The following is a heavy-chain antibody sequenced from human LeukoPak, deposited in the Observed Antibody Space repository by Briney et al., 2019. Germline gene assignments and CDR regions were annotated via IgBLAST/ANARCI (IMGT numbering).Heavy chain of an antibody. D-gene: IGHD5-24*01. V-gene: IGHV4-59*08. CDR2: IYYSGST. J-gene: IGHJ4*02. Sequence: SETLSLTCTVSSGSMSSYYWSWIRQPPGKGLEWIGYIYYSGSTKYNPSLKSRVTISVDTSKNQFSLKLSSVTAADTAVYYCARGARAGYNLEPFDYWGQGTLVTASS. CDR3: ARGARAGYNLEPFDY. CDR1: SGSMSSYY.